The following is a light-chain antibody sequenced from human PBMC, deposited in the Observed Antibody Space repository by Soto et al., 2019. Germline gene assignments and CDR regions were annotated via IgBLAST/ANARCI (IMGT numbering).Light chain of an antibody. CDR1: QSVSSY. CDR2: DAS. J-gene: IGKJ5*01. CDR3: QQYGTSPIT. Sequence: EIVLTQSQATLSLSPGERATLSCLASQSVSSYLAWYQQKPGQAPRLLIYDASNRATGIPARFSGSGSGTDFTLTISSLEPEDFAVYYCQQYGTSPITFGRGTRLEI. V-gene: IGKV3-11*01.